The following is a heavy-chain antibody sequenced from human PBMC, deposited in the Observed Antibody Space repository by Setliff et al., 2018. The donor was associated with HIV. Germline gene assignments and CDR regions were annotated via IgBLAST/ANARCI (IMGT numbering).Heavy chain of an antibody. V-gene: IGHV3-30*02. J-gene: IGHJ6*04. D-gene: IGHD2-21*02. CDR2: IRYDGLKR. CDR1: GFTFRSYG. CDR3: ARDPGYCNGDNCDSYMDF. Sequence: GSLRLSCAASGFTFRSYGMHWVRQAPGRGLEWLAFIRYDGLKRYYAESVKGRFTITRQDSDRRMFLQMNSLRVEDTATYCARDPGYCNGDNCDSYMDFWGKGTTVTVSS.